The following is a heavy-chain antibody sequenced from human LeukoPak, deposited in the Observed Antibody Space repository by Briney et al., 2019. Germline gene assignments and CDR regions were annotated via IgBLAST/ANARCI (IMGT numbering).Heavy chain of an antibody. CDR2: ITRNALGGTT. J-gene: IGHJ6*02. D-gene: IGHD3-10*01. CDR1: GFTFCDYA. Sequence: PVRSLRLSCTASGFTFCDYAMSWVREAPGEGGGRVGFITRNALGGTTAYAASVKVTFTISSDDSKSIAYLQMNSLKTEDTAVYYCTRGGRYYGSGSSMDVWGQGTTVTVSS. V-gene: IGHV3-49*04. CDR3: TRGGRYYGSGSSMDV.